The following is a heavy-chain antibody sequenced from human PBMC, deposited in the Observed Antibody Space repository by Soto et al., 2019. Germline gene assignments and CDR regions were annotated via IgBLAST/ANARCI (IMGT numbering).Heavy chain of an antibody. V-gene: IGHV4-30-4*01. CDR1: GGSISSGDYY. CDR3: ARDRGYCSSTSCYTRDSGYYGMDV. D-gene: IGHD2-2*02. CDR2: IYYSGST. Sequence: PSETLSLTCTVSGGSISSGDYYWSWIRQPPGKGLEWIGYIYYSGSTYYNPSLKSRVTISVDTSKNQFSLKLSSVTAADTAVYYCARDRGYCSSTSCYTRDSGYYGMDVWGQGXTVTVSS. J-gene: IGHJ6*02.